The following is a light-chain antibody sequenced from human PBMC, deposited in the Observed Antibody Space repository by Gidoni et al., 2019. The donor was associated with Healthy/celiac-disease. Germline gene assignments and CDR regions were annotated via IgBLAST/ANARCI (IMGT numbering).Light chain of an antibody. J-gene: IGKJ4*01. CDR3: QQYDNLPLT. Sequence: DIQMTQSPSSLSASVGDRVTITCQASQDSNIYLNWYQQKPGKDPKHLIYDASKLEPGVPSRFSGSGSCTDFTFTISSLQPEDIATYYCQQYDNLPLTFGGGTKVEIK. V-gene: IGKV1-33*01. CDR2: DAS. CDR1: QDSNIY.